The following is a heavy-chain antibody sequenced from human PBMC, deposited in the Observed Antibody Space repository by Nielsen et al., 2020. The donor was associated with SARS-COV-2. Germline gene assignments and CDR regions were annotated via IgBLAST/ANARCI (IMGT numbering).Heavy chain of an antibody. CDR1: GFTFSSYW. CDR2: IKQDGSEK. D-gene: IGHD6-19*01. V-gene: IGHV3-7*03. J-gene: IGHJ3*02. Sequence: GESLKISCAASGFTFSSYWMSWVRQAPGKGLEWVANIKQDGSEKYYVDSVKGRFTISRDNAKNSLYLQMNSLRAEDTAVYYCARTVAGTFWTAFDIWGQGTMVTVSS. CDR3: ARTVAGTFWTAFDI.